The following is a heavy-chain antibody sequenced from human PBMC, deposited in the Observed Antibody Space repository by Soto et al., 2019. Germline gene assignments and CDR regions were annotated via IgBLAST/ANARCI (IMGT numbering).Heavy chain of an antibody. V-gene: IGHV3-23*01. CDR1: GFTPTTTP. D-gene: IGHD3-9*01. CDR2: ISGTASRT. J-gene: IGHJ4*02. CDR3: ATSFRYFDN. Sequence: GGSLRLSCAVSGFTPTTTPLSWVRQPPGKGLEWVTTISGTASRTYYVDSLKGRFFISRDNSKNKVTLQMNNLTLDDTAVYYCATSFRYFDNWGQGTRVTVSS.